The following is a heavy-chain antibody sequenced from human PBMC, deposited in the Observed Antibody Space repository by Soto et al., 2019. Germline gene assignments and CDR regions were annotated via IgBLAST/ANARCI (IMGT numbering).Heavy chain of an antibody. CDR1: GYTFTSYG. Sequence: ASVKVSCKASGYTFTSYGISWVRQAPGQGLEWMGWISAYNGNTNYAQKLQGRVTMTTDTSTSTAYMELRSPRSDDTAVYYCAREGTVLMVYAMVFDYWGQGTLVTVSS. CDR3: AREGTVLMVYAMVFDY. D-gene: IGHD2-8*01. J-gene: IGHJ4*02. CDR2: ISAYNGNT. V-gene: IGHV1-18*01.